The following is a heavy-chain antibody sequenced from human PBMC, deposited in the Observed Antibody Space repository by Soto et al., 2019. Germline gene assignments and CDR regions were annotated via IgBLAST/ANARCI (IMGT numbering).Heavy chain of an antibody. CDR3: ARVGDGYGDEYFQH. D-gene: IGHD4-17*01. J-gene: IGHJ1*01. V-gene: IGHV4-59*01. CDR2: IYYSGST. CDR1: GGSISSYY. Sequence: SETLSLTCTVSGGSISSYYWSWIRQPPGKGLEWIGYIYYSGSTNYNPSLKSRVTISVDTSKNQFSLKLSSVTAADTAVYYCARVGDGYGDEYFQHWGQGTLVTVSS.